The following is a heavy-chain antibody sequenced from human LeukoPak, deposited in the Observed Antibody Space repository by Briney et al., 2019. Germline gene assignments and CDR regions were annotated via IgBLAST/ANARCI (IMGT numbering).Heavy chain of an antibody. CDR3: ARVYGDLDAFDI. J-gene: IGHJ3*02. Sequence: ASVKVSCKASGGTFSSYAISWVRQAPGQGLEWMGRIIPIFGTANYAQKFQGRVTITADKSTSTAYMELSSLRSEDTAVYYCARVYGDLDAFDIWGQGTMVTVSS. CDR1: GGTFSSYA. D-gene: IGHD2/OR15-2a*01. V-gene: IGHV1-69*06. CDR2: IIPIFGTA.